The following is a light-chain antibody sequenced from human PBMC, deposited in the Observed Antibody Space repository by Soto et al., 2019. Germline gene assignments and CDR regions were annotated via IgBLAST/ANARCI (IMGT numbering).Light chain of an antibody. J-gene: IGLJ3*02. Sequence: QSALTPPASVSGSAGQSITISCSGTMRDVGAYNLVSWYQQHPGTAPKLIIYEVRNRPSRISSRFSGSRSGNTASLTISGLQSEDEGDYYCSAYTARSTLLFGGGTKLTVL. V-gene: IGLV2-14*01. CDR2: EVR. CDR1: MRDVGAYNL. CDR3: SAYTARSTLL.